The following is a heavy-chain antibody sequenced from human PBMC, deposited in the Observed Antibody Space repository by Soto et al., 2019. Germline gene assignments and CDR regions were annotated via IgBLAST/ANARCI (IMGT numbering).Heavy chain of an antibody. CDR3: ARLDNLVWGPGY. CDR1: GFTFSGSA. Sequence: EVQLVESGGGLVQPGGSLKLSCAASGFTFSGSAIHWVRQASGKGLEWIGRIRSRSNNYTTAYAASVKGRFIISRDESKNTAFLQMNSLKTEDTAVYFCARLDNLVWGPGYWGQGTLVTVPS. J-gene: IGHJ4*02. D-gene: IGHD3-16*01. V-gene: IGHV3-73*01. CDR2: IRSRSNNYTT.